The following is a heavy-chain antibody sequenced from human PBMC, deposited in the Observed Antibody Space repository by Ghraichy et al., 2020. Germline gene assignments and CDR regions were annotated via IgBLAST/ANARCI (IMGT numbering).Heavy chain of an antibody. CDR1: GGSISSSSYY. Sequence: SETLSLTCTVSGGSISSSSYYWGWIRQPPGKGLEWIGSIYYSGSTYYNPSLKSRVTISVDTSKNQFSLKLSSVTAADTAVYYCASPAMITFGGVIPLIPFDYWGQGTLVTVSS. D-gene: IGHD3-16*02. CDR2: IYYSGST. V-gene: IGHV4-39*01. CDR3: ASPAMITFGGVIPLIPFDY. J-gene: IGHJ4*02.